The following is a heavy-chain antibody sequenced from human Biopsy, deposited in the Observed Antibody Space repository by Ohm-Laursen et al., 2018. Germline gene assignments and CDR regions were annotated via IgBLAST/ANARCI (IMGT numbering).Heavy chain of an antibody. V-gene: IGHV4-34*01. J-gene: IGHJ6*02. D-gene: IGHD3-22*01. CDR1: GESFNGYY. CDR2: INHSGRT. CDR3: VRGVDYYDPYHYYALDV. Sequence: SETLSLTCTVYGESFNGYYWSWIRQTPGKGLEWIGVINHSGRTNYNPSLKSRVTISVDTSKNQFSLKVRSVTAADTAVYYCVRGVDYYDPYHYYALDVWGQGTTVTVSS.